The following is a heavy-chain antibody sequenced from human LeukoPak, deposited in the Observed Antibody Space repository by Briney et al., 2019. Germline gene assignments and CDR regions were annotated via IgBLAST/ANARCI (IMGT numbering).Heavy chain of an antibody. D-gene: IGHD3-22*01. Sequence: GGSLRLSCAASGFTVSSNYMSWVRQAPGKGLEWVSVIYSGGSTYYADSVKGRFTISRDNSKNTLYLQMNSLRAEDTAVYYCASGAPSSGPLFDYWGQGTLVTVSS. J-gene: IGHJ4*02. CDR3: ASGAPSSGPLFDY. CDR1: GFTVSSNY. V-gene: IGHV3-53*01. CDR2: IYSGGST.